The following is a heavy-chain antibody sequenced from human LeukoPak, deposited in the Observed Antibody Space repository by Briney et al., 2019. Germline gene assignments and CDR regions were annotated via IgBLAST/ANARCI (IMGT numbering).Heavy chain of an antibody. V-gene: IGHV4-39*01. D-gene: IGHD1-26*01. Sequence: KPSETLSLTCTVSGGSISSSSYYWGWLRQPPGKGLEWIGSIYYSGSTYYNPSLKSRVTISVDTAKNQFSPKLSSVTAADTAVYYCARGRRAGATTTPVDPWGQGTLVTVSS. CDR3: ARGRRAGATTTPVDP. CDR1: GGSISSSSYY. J-gene: IGHJ5*02. CDR2: IYYSGST.